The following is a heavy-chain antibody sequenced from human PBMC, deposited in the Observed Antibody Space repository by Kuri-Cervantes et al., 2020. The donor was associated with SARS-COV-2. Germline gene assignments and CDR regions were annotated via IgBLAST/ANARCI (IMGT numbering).Heavy chain of an antibody. CDR1: GFTFSSYA. CDR2: ISSSSSYI. CDR3: AKVGSTMVRGVIMRGADAFDI. D-gene: IGHD3-10*01. Sequence: GGSLRLSCAASGFTFSSYAMHWVRQAPGKGLEWVSSISSSSSYIYYADSVKGRFTISRDNAKNSLYLQMNSLRAEDTAVYYCAKVGSTMVRGVIMRGADAFDIWGQGTMVTVSS. V-gene: IGHV3-21*01. J-gene: IGHJ3*02.